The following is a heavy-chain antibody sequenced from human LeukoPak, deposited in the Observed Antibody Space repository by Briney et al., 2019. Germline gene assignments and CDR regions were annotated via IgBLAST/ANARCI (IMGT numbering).Heavy chain of an antibody. V-gene: IGHV3-23*01. J-gene: IGHJ4*02. CDR2: ISGSGGST. CDR3: AKAPMIVVVNFDY. CDR1: GFIFSSYW. Sequence: GGSLRLSCAASGFIFSSYWMSWVRQAPGKGLEWVSAISGSGGSTYYADSVKGRFTISRDNSKNTLYLQMNSLRAEDTAVYYCAKAPMIVVVNFDYWGQGTLVTVSS. D-gene: IGHD3-22*01.